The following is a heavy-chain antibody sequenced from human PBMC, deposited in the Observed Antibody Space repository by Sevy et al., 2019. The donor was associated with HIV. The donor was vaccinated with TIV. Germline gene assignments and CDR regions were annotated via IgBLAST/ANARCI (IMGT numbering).Heavy chain of an antibody. Sequence: GGSLRLSCAASGFTFSNAWMNWVRQAPGKGLEWVGRINSKTDGGTTDYAAPVKGRFTISRDDSKNTLYLQMNSLKTEDTAVYYCTTSYSNYYYFDYWGQGTLVTVSS. CDR3: TTSYSNYYYFDY. CDR1: GFTFSNAW. D-gene: IGHD4-4*01. J-gene: IGHJ4*02. CDR2: INSKTDGGTT. V-gene: IGHV3-15*07.